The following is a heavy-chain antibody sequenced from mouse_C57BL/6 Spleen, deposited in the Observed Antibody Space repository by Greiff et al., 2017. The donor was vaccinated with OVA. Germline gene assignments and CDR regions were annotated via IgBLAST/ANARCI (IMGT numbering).Heavy chain of an antibody. D-gene: IGHD1-1*01. CDR1: GYTFTSYW. CDR2: IDPSDSYT. CDR3: AREGGSSYWFAY. J-gene: IGHJ3*01. V-gene: IGHV1-50*01. Sequence: QVQLQQPGAELEKPGASVKLSCKASGYTFTSYWMQWVKQRPGQGLEWIGEIDPSDSYTNYNQKFKGKATLTVDTSSSTAYMQLSSLTSEDSAVYYCAREGGSSYWFAYWGQGTLVTVSA.